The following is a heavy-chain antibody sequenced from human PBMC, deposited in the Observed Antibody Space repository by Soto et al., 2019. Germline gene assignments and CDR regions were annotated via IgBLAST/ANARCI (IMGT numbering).Heavy chain of an antibody. CDR2: IKQDGSEK. CDR3: ARAPSNFYYYDSSGYYLIDNYFDY. J-gene: IGHJ4*02. D-gene: IGHD3-22*01. Sequence: EVQLVESGGGLVQPGGSLTLSCAASGFTFSSYWMSWVRQAPGKGLEWVANIKQDGSEKYYVDSVKGRFTISRDNAKNSLYLQMNSLRVEDTAVYYCARAPSNFYYYDSSGYYLIDNYFDYWRQGTLITVSS. CDR1: GFTFSSYW. V-gene: IGHV3-7*01.